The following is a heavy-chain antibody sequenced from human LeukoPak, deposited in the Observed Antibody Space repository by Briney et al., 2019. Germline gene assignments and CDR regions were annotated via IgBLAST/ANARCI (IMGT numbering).Heavy chain of an antibody. J-gene: IGHJ4*02. CDR2: INQDGSAR. CDR3: ARHDCSSTSCSQSLDY. V-gene: IGHV3-7*01. D-gene: IGHD2-2*01. Sequence: GGSLRLSCAASGFTFSDYYMSWVRQAPGKGLEWVANINQDGSARDYVDSVRGRFTISRDNPKNSLFLQMNSLRAEDTALYYCARHDCSSTSCSQSLDYWGRGTLVTVSS. CDR1: GFTFSDYY.